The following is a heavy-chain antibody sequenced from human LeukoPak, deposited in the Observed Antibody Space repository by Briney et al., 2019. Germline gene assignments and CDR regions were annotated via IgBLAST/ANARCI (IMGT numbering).Heavy chain of an antibody. V-gene: IGHV4-39*01. D-gene: IGHD6-19*01. Sequence: SETLSLTCTVSGGSISSSSYYWGWIRQPPGKGLEWIGSIYYSGSTYYNPSLRSRVTISVDTSKNQFSLKLSSVTAADTAVYYCARRSSGWYYFDYWGQGTLVTVSS. CDR1: GGSISSSSYY. CDR2: IYYSGST. J-gene: IGHJ4*02. CDR3: ARRSSGWYYFDY.